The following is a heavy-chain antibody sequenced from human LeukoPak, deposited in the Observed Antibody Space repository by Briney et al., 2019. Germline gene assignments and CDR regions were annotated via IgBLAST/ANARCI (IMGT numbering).Heavy chain of an antibody. Sequence: GGSLRLSCVASGFTFSSYWMNWVRQAPGKGLEWVANINQDGSEKYYVDSVKGRFAISRDNAKNSLYLQMNSLRAEDTAVYFCAGDGRAPGIHFDSWGQGTLVTVSS. J-gene: IGHJ4*02. V-gene: IGHV3-7*03. CDR2: INQDGSEK. CDR1: GFTFSSYW. D-gene: IGHD6-13*01. CDR3: AGDGRAPGIHFDS.